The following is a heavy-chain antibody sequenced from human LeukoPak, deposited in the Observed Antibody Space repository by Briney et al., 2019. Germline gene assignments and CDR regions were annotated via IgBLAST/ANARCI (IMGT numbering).Heavy chain of an antibody. V-gene: IGHV4-34*01. D-gene: IGHD3-22*01. Sequence: PSETLSLTCSAYGGSFGGYFWSWIRQPPGEGLEWIGEVNHSGSTKYHPSLKSRVTISVDTSRTQFSLNLRSVTAADTAVYYCARGPPLAYYGTGGYYFFDYWGQGILVTVSP. CDR2: VNHSGST. CDR3: ARGPPLAYYGTGGYYFFDY. J-gene: IGHJ4*02. CDR1: GGSFGGYF.